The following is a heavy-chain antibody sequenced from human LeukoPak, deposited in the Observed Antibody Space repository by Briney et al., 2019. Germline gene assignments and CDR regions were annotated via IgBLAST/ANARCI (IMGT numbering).Heavy chain of an antibody. CDR1: GGTFSSYA. CDR3: ARYAPDQGTLGWFDP. Sequence: GASVKVSCKASGGTFSSYAISWVRQAPGQGLEWMGGIIPIFGTANYAQKFQGRVTITADESTSTAYMELSSLRSEDTAVYYCARYAPDQGTLGWFDPWGQGTLVTVSS. V-gene: IGHV1-69*13. D-gene: IGHD1-14*01. CDR2: IIPIFGTA. J-gene: IGHJ5*02.